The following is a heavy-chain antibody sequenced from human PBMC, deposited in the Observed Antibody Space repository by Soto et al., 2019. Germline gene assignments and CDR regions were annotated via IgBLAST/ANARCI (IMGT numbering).Heavy chain of an antibody. CDR2: ISAYNGNT. J-gene: IGHJ4*02. V-gene: IGHV1-18*01. CDR1: GYTFTSYG. D-gene: IGHD2-21*01. CDR3: ARDQSYGGAFDY. Sequence: ASVKVSCKTSGYTFTSYGISWVRQAPGQGPEWMGWISAYNGNTNYAQKLQGRVTMTTDTSTSTAYMELRSLRSDDTAVYYCARDQSYGGAFDYWGQGTLVTVSS.